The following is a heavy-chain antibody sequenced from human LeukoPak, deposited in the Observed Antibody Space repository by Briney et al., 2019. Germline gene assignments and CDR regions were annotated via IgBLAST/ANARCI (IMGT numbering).Heavy chain of an antibody. CDR1: GGSFSAYY. J-gene: IGHJ5*02. D-gene: IGHD5-18*01. CDR2: INHSGSS. V-gene: IGHV4-34*01. Sequence: SETLSFTCAVYGGSFSAYYWTWIRQPPGKGLDWIGEINHSGSSNYNSSLRSRVTISVDTSYKQFSLRLSSVTAADTAVYYCAPRGDIEHSYVYGKWFDPWGQGTRVTVSS. CDR3: APRGDIEHSYVYGKWFDP.